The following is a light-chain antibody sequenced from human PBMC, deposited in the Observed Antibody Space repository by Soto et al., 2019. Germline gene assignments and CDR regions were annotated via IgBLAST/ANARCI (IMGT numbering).Light chain of an antibody. Sequence: DIQMTQSPSSLSASVGDRVTITCRASQSISSYLNWYQQKPGKAPKLLIYTASSLQSGVPSRFSGSGSGTDFPLTISSLQPEDFATYFWQQSYYTPHTFGQGTKVEI. J-gene: IGKJ1*01. V-gene: IGKV1-39*01. CDR3: QQSYYTPHT. CDR2: TAS. CDR1: QSISSY.